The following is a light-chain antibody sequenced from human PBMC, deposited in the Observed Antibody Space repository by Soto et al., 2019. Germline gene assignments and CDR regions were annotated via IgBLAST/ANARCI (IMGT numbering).Light chain of an antibody. CDR1: STDVGANNY. J-gene: IGLJ1*01. CDR2: DVT. V-gene: IGLV2-14*01. CDR3: SSYTSISTYV. Sequence: QSALTQPASVSGSPGQSITISCTGTSTDVGANNYVSWYQQHPDKAPKVMIYDVTNRPSGVSNRFSGSKSGNTASLTISGLQAEVYADYYCSSYTSISTYVFGTGPKFTVL.